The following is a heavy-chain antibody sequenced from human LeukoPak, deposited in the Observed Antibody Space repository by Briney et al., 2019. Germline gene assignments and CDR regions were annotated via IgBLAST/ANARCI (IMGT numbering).Heavy chain of an antibody. CDR1: GGSVSSGSYY. CDR3: ARVSIAVASTFDY. CDR2: IYYSGST. V-gene: IGHV4-61*01. J-gene: IGHJ4*02. Sequence: SETLSLTCTVSGGSVSSGSYYWSWIRQPPGKGLEWIGYIYYSGSTNYNPSLKSRVTISVDTSKNQFSLKLSSVTAADTAVYYCARVSIAVASTFDYWGQGTPVTVSS. D-gene: IGHD6-19*01.